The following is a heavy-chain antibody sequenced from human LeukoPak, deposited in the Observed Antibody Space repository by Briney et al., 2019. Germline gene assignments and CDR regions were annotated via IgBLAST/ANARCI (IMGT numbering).Heavy chain of an antibody. CDR2: IYYSGST. CDR3: ARELPGYSSSWYYFDY. CDR1: GGSISSSSYY. V-gene: IGHV4-39*02. J-gene: IGHJ4*02. D-gene: IGHD6-13*01. Sequence: PSETLSLTCTVSGGSISSSSYYWGWIRQPPGKGLEWIGSIYYSGSTYYNPSLKSRVTISVDTSKNQFSLKLSSVTAADTAVYYCARELPGYSSSWYYFDYWGQGTLVTVSS.